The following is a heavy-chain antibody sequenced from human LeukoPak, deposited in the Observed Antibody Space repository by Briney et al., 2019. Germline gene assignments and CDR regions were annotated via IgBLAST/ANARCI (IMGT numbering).Heavy chain of an antibody. J-gene: IGHJ3*02. CDR3: AKGGRATRLDDAFDI. CDR2: VTWNSATI. CDR1: GFTFNDYA. D-gene: IGHD6-6*01. Sequence: GGSLRLSCAASGFTFNDYAMHWVRRAPGKGLEWVSGVTWNSATIAYADSVKGRFTISRDNAKNSLYLQMNSLRIEDMAFYYCAKGGRATRLDDAFDIWGQGTMVAVSS. V-gene: IGHV3-9*03.